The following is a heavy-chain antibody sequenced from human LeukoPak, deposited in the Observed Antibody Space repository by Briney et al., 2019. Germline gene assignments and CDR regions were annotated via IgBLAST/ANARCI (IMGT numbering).Heavy chain of an antibody. Sequence: GGSLRLSCAASGFTLDDYGMSWVRQTPGKGLEWVSGISWNGGSTGYADSVKGRFTISRDNGKNSLFLQMNSLRAEDTALYYCARDLRSRFSQNFYYYMDVWGKGTTVTVSS. CDR1: GFTLDDYG. V-gene: IGHV3-20*04. CDR3: ARDLRSRFSQNFYYYMDV. CDR2: ISWNGGST. D-gene: IGHD3-3*01. J-gene: IGHJ6*03.